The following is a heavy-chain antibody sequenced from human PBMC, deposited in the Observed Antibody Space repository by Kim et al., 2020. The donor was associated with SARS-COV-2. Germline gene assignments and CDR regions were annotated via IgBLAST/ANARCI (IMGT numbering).Heavy chain of an antibody. Sequence: GGSLRLSCAASGFTFSSYAMHWVRQAPGKGLEWVAVISYDGSNKYYADSVKGRFTISRDNSKNTLYLQMNSLRAEDTAVYYCARVYRAAADYYYGMDVWGQGTTVTVSS. CDR2: ISYDGSNK. V-gene: IGHV3-30*04. D-gene: IGHD6-13*01. CDR1: GFTFSSYA. J-gene: IGHJ6*02. CDR3: ARVYRAAADYYYGMDV.